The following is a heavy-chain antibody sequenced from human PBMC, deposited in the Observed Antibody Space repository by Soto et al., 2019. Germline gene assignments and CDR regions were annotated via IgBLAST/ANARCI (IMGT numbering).Heavy chain of an antibody. D-gene: IGHD6-6*01. CDR1: GYTFTNYG. V-gene: IGHV1-18*01. J-gene: IGHJ4*01. CDR2: VSAYNGER. CDR3: SRGTSIPASGDY. Sequence: QVQLVQSGAEVKKPGASVTVSCRASGYTFTNYGINWVRQAPGQGLEWLGWVSAYNGERRYAQRIQARVIMTTDTSTTTASVELGSLRSDDTAVYYCSRGTSIPASGDYWGQGTLVTVSS.